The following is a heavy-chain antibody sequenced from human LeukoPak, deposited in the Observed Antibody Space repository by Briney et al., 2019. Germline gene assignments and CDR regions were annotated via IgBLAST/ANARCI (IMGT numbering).Heavy chain of an antibody. J-gene: IGHJ6*03. D-gene: IGHD6-19*01. CDR1: GYSISSGYY. CDR2: IYYSGST. V-gene: IGHV4-38-2*02. Sequence: SETLSLTCTVSGYSISSGYYWGWIRQPPGKGLEWIGSIYYSGSTYYNPSLKSRVTISVDTSKNQFSLKLSSVTAADTAVYYCARARRYSSGWEIHYYYYMDVWGKGTTVTVSS. CDR3: ARARRYSSGWEIHYYYYMDV.